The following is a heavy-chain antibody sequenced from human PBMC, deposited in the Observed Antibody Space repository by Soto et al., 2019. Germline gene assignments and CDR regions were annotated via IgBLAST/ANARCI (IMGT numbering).Heavy chain of an antibody. CDR1: GSSIRSSIYY. CDR3: ARLSYYYGSGSYPDYNHYAIDV. Sequence: SETLSISCTAVGSSIRSSIYYWAWIRQPPGKGLEWIGSIYYSGSTYYNPSLKSRVTISVDTSKNQFSLKLSSVTAADTAVYYCARLSYYYGSGSYPDYNHYAIDVWGQGTTVT. V-gene: IGHV4-39*01. D-gene: IGHD3-10*01. CDR2: IYYSGST. J-gene: IGHJ6*02.